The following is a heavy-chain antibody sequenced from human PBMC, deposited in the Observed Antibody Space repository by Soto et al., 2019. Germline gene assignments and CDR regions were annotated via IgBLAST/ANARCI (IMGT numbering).Heavy chain of an antibody. Sequence: ASVKVSCKASGYIFTSCALHWVRQAPGHRLEWMGGFDPEDGETIYAQKFQGRVTMTEDTSTDTAYMELSSLRSEDTAVYYCATKGRWYVGYYYYGMDVWGQGTLVTVSS. V-gene: IGHV1-24*01. J-gene: IGHJ6*02. D-gene: IGHD6-13*01. CDR3: ATKGRWYVGYYYYGMDV. CDR2: FDPEDGET. CDR1: GYIFTSCA.